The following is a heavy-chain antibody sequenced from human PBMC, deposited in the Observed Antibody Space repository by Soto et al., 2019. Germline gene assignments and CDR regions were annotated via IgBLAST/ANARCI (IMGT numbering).Heavy chain of an antibody. CDR2: IYPSDSDT. CDR1: VYNFAGYW. V-gene: IGHV5-51*01. D-gene: IGHD3-3*01. Sequence: PGESQKISCKGSVYNFAGYWIAWVRQMPGKGLEVMGIIYPSDSDTRDRPSFQGQVTISADKSISSAYLQWSSLRASDTAMYSCARGGVSTRTFDYWGQGTPVTVSS. J-gene: IGHJ4*02. CDR3: ARGGVSTRTFDY.